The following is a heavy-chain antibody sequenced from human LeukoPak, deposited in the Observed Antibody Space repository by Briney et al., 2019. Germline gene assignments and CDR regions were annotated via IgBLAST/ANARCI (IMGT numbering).Heavy chain of an antibody. D-gene: IGHD1-26*01. J-gene: IGHJ4*02. CDR1: GYTFTSYY. V-gene: IGHV1-46*01. Sequence: ASVKVSCKASGYTFTSYYMHWVRQAPGQGLEWMGLINPTGGSTGYAQKFQGRVTMTRDMSTSTVYMELSSLRSEDTAVYYCARVSSGSFFFGATAFDYWGQGTLVTVSS. CDR2: INPTGGST. CDR3: ARVSSGSFFFGATAFDY.